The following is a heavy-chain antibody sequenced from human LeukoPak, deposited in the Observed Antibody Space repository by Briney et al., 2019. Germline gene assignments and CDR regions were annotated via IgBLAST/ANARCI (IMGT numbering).Heavy chain of an antibody. CDR2: ISSSSTTI. CDR3: ARDGSSIAAYRCDY. V-gene: IGHV3-48*02. D-gene: IGHD6-25*01. Sequence: QPGGSLRLSCAASGFTFSSYSMNWVRQAPGKGLEWISYISSSSTTIYYADSVKGRFTISRDNAKNSLYLQMNSLRDEDTAVYYCARDGSSIAAYRCDYWGQGTLVTVSS. CDR1: GFTFSSYS. J-gene: IGHJ4*02.